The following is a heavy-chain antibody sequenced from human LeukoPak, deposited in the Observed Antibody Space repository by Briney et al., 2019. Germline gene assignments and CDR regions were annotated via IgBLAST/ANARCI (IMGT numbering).Heavy chain of an antibody. J-gene: IGHJ6*03. D-gene: IGHD1-26*01. Sequence: SETLSLTCTVSGGSISSSSYYWSWIRQPPGKGLEWIGEINHSGSTNYNPSLKSRVTTSVDTSKNQFSLKLSSVTAADTAVYYCARGYKAAIVGATSTMDVWGKGTTVTVSS. CDR3: ARGYKAAIVGATSTMDV. CDR1: GGSISSSSYY. CDR2: INHSGST. V-gene: IGHV4-39*07.